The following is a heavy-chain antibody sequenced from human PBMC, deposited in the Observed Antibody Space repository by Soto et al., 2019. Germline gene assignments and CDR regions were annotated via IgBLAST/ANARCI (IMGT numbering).Heavy chain of an antibody. J-gene: IGHJ6*02. CDR3: ARGGVGSYDILTGYYDYYYYGMDV. D-gene: IGHD3-9*01. CDR1: GYTFTSYD. CDR2: MNPNSGNT. Sequence: ASVKVSCKASGYTFTSYDINWVRQATGQGLEWMGWMNPNSGNTGYAQKFQGRVTMTRNTSISTAYMELSSLRSEDTAVYYCARGGVGSYDILTGYYDYYYYGMDVWGQGTTVTVSS. V-gene: IGHV1-8*01.